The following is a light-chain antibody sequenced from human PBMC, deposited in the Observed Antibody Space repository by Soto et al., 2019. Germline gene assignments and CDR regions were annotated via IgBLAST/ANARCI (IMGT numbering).Light chain of an antibody. Sequence: EIVLTQSPGTLSLSPGERATLSCRASHTISSSYLAWYQQKPGQAPRLLMYGISRRATGIPDRFSGSGSGKDFTLTIPRLEPEDFAVYYCQQYVTSSPRTFGQGTKVEIQ. CDR1: HTISSSY. CDR3: QQYVTSSPRT. V-gene: IGKV3-20*01. CDR2: GIS. J-gene: IGKJ1*01.